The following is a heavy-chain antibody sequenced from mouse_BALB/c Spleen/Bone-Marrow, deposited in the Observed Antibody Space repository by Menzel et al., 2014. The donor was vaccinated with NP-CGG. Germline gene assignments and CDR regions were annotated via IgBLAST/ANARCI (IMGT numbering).Heavy chain of an antibody. J-gene: IGHJ3*01. CDR1: GFTFSSYG. Sequence: EVQRVESGGNLVKSGGSLKLSCAASGFTFSSYGMSWVRQTPEKRQEWVATISGGGSYTFYPDSVKGRFTISRDNAKNNLYLLLSSLRSEDTALYYCARHAYYDQTEVSFVYWGQGTLVTVSA. CDR2: ISGGGSYT. V-gene: IGHV5-9-2*01. D-gene: IGHD2-4*01. CDR3: ARHAYYDQTEVSFVY.